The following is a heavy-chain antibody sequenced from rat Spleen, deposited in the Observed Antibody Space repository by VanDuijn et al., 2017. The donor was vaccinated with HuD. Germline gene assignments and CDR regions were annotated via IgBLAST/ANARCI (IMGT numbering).Heavy chain of an antibody. CDR3: ARPDGYTYVMDA. V-gene: IGHV5-31*01. Sequence: EVQLVESGGGLVQPGRSLKLSCVASGFTFNNYWMTWIRQAPKKGLEWVASISPSGAISNYRDSVQGRFTISRDKAKSTLYLQMNSLRSEDTATYYCARPDGYTYVMDAWGQGASVTVSS. D-gene: IGHD1-4*01. CDR1: GFTFNNYW. J-gene: IGHJ4*01. CDR2: ISPSGAIS.